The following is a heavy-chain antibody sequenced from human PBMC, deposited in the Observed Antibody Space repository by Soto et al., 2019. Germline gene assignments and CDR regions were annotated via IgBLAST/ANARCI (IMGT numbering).Heavy chain of an antibody. Sequence: EVQLAESGGGLVQPGGSLRLSCAASGFTVGTSYMTWVRQAPGKGPEWISVIFSGGSTFYADSVKGRFTISRDNSKNTVYLQMHSLRGEDTAVYYCARGGSAAAKASEHWGQGILVTVSS. D-gene: IGHD2-15*01. V-gene: IGHV3-66*01. CDR1: GFTVGTSY. CDR2: IFSGGST. CDR3: ARGGSAAAKASEH. J-gene: IGHJ1*01.